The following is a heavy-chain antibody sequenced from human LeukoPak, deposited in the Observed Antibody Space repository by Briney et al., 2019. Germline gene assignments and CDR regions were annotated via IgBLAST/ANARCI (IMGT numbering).Heavy chain of an antibody. CDR3: VGAPWGPYDF. D-gene: IGHD7-27*01. CDR2: ISAYNGNT. V-gene: IGHV1-18*01. CDR1: G. J-gene: IGHJ4*02. Sequence: ASVKVSCKASGFSWVRQAPGQGLEWMGWISAYNGNTNYAQKLQGRVTMTTDTSTSTAYMELRSLRSDDTALYYCVGAPWGPYDFWGQGTLVTVSS.